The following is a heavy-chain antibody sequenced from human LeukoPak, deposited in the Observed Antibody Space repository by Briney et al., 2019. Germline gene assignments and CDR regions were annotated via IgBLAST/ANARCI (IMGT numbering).Heavy chain of an antibody. CDR2: IYYSGST. Sequence: SETQSLTCTVSGGSISSGDYYWSWIRQPPGKGLEWIGYIYYSGSTYYNPSLKSRVTISVDTSKNQFSLKLSSVTAADTAVYYCARDRVAGAFEFDYWGQGTLVTVSS. J-gene: IGHJ4*02. D-gene: IGHD2-15*01. CDR3: ARDRVAGAFEFDY. CDR1: GGSISSGDYY. V-gene: IGHV4-30-4*01.